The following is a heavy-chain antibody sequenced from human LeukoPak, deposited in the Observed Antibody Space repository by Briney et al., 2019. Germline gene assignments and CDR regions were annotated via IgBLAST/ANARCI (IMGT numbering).Heavy chain of an antibody. CDR1: EFSFSSHS. D-gene: IGHD3-16*01. J-gene: IGHJ3*02. V-gene: IGHV3-21*01. CDR2: INSSGDYT. Sequence: GGSLRLSCAASEFSFSSHSMNWVRQAPGKGLEWVSTINSSGDYTCYADSVKGRFTISRDNAKNSLYLQMNSLRAEDTAVYYCARDGMITAYAFDIWDQGTMVTVSS. CDR3: ARDGMITAYAFDI.